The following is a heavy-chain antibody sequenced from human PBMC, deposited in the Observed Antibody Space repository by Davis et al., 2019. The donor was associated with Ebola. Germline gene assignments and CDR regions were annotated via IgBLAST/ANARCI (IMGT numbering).Heavy chain of an antibody. Sequence: GESLKISCAASGFTFRSHAMHWVRQAPGKGPEWISPISAHGDHIHYADSVRGRFTVSRENAENSMFLQMNSLRAEDTAVYFCARDRDYYDTAAYHPRGWLDLWGQGTLVIVSS. CDR2: ISAHGDHI. V-gene: IGHV3-21*01. CDR3: ARDRDYYDTAAYHPRGWLDL. D-gene: IGHD3-22*01. J-gene: IGHJ5*02. CDR1: GFTFRSHA.